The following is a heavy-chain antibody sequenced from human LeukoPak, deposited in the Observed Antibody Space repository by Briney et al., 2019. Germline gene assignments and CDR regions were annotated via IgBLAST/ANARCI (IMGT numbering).Heavy chain of an antibody. D-gene: IGHD3-10*01. CDR2: IYSGGST. Sequence: GGSLRLSCAVSGFTVSTMYMSWVRQAPGKGLEWVSVIYSGGSTYDADSVKGRFTISRDNSKNTLYLQMNSLRAEDTAVYYCARAGDGGHHFDYGGRGALVTV. CDR1: GFTVSTMY. V-gene: IGHV3-53*01. CDR3: ARAGDGGHHFDY. J-gene: IGHJ4*02.